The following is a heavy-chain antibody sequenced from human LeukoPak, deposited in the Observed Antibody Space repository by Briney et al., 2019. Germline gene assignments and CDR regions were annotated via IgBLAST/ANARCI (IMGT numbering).Heavy chain of an antibody. CDR3: TSFKNYFAY. V-gene: IGHV3-49*04. Sequence: GGSLRLSCTASGFTFGDYAMSWVRQAPGKGLEWVGFIRSKAYGGTTEYAASVKGRFTISRDDSKSIAYLQMDSLKTEDTAVYYCTSFKNYFAYWGQETLVTVSS. CDR2: IRSKAYGGTT. J-gene: IGHJ4*02. CDR1: GFTFGDYA.